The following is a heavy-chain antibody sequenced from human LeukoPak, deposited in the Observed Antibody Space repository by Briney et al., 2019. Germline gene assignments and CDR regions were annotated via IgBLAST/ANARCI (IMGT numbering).Heavy chain of an antibody. V-gene: IGHV3-7*05. CDR3: ARDQRYCSSSSCPWEPFDY. CDR2: IKHDASEK. CDR1: GFTFSSYW. J-gene: IGHJ4*02. D-gene: IGHD2-2*01. Sequence: PGGSLRLSCAASGFTFSSYWMSWVRHAPGEGLEWVANIKHDASEKYYVDSVKGRFTISRDNAKNSLYLQMNSLRAEDTAVYYCARDQRYCSSSSCPWEPFDYWGQGTLVTVSS.